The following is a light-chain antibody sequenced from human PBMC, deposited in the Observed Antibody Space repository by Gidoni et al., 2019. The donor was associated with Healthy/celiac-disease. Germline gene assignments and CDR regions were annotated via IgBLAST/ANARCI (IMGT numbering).Light chain of an antibody. CDR3: SSYTSSSIRYV. CDR2: EVS. Sequence: QSALTQPASVSGSPVQSITISCTGTSSDVGGYNYVSWYQQHPGKAPKLMIYEVSTRPSGVSNRFSGSKSGNTASLTISGLQAEDEADYYCSSYTSSSIRYVFGTGTKVTVL. CDR1: SSDVGGYNY. V-gene: IGLV2-14*01. J-gene: IGLJ1*01.